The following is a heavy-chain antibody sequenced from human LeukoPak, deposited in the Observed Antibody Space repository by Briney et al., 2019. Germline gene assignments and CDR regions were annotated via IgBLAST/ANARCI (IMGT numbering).Heavy chain of an antibody. CDR1: GFTFSSYS. Sequence: GSLRLSCAASGFTFSSYSMNWVRQAPGKGPEWVSSISSSNLYIYYADSVKGRFTISRDNAKNSLYLQMNSLRAEDTAVYYCARVSLAASGQDYWGQGTLVRVPS. J-gene: IGHJ4*02. CDR2: ISSSNLYI. CDR3: ARVSLAASGQDY. D-gene: IGHD6-13*01. V-gene: IGHV3-21*01.